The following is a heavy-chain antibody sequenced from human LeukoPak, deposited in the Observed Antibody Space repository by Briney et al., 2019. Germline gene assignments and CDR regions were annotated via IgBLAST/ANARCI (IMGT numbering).Heavy chain of an antibody. J-gene: IGHJ4*02. V-gene: IGHV4-59*01. CDR3: ARDSSGRDGYNFVLDY. CDR1: GGSISSYY. CDR2: IFYSGST. Sequence: SETLSLTCTVSGGSISSYYWSWIRQPPGKGLEWIGYIFYSGSTNYNPSLKSRVTISLDTSKNQFSLKLSSVTAADTAVYYCARDSSGRDGYNFVLDYWGQGTLVTVSS. D-gene: IGHD5-24*01.